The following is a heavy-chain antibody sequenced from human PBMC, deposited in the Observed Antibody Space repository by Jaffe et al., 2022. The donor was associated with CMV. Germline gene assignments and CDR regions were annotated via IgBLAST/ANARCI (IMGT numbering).Heavy chain of an antibody. CDR1: GGSVSSGSYY. CDR3: ARDAYYYDSSGYPTRVGAFDI. J-gene: IGHJ3*02. CDR2: IYYSGST. Sequence: QVQLQESGPGLVKPSETLSLTCTVSGGSVSSGSYYWSWIRQPPGKGLEWIGYIYYSGSTNYNPSLKSRVTISVDTSKNQFSLKLSSVTAADTAVYYCARDAYYYDSSGYPTRVGAFDIWGQGTMVTVSS. D-gene: IGHD3-22*01. V-gene: IGHV4-61*01.